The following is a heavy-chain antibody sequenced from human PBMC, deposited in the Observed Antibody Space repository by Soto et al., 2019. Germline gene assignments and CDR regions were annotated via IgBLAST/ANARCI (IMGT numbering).Heavy chain of an antibody. CDR3: AREDRYCSSTSCDWSGEESPDAFDI. V-gene: IGHV1-2*04. CDR2: INPNSGGT. Sequence: ASVKVSCKASGYTFTGYYMHWVRQAPGQGLEWMGWINPNSGGTNYAQKFQGWVTMTRDTSISTAYMELSRLRSDDTAVYYCAREDRYCSSTSCDWSGEESPDAFDIWGQGTMVTVSS. D-gene: IGHD2-2*01. CDR1: GYTFTGYY. J-gene: IGHJ3*02.